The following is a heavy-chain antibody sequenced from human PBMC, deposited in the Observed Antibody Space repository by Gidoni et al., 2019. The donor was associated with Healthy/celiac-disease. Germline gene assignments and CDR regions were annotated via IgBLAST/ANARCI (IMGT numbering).Heavy chain of an antibody. CDR3: ARDRQGFGELDYYGMDV. CDR2: IWYDGSNK. CDR1: GFTFSSYG. V-gene: IGHV3-33*01. Sequence: QVQLVESGGGVVQPGRSLRLSCAASGFTFSSYGMHWVRQAPGKGLEWVAVIWYDGSNKYYADSVKGRFTISRDNSKNTLYLQMNSLRAEDTAVYYCARDRQGFGELDYYGMDVWGQGTRVTVSS. D-gene: IGHD3-10*01. J-gene: IGHJ6*02.